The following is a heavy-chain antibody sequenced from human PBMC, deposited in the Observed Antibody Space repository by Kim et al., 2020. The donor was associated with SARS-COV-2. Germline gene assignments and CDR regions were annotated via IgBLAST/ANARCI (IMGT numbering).Heavy chain of an antibody. CDR3: TTVYCISTNCRVPDY. CDR2: IKSKTDDGTT. V-gene: IGHV3-15*01. Sequence: GGSLRLSCAASGFTFNNAWMSWVRQAPGKGLEWVGRIKSKTDDGTTDYAAPVKGRFTISRDDSKNTLYLQMNSLRTEDTAVYYCTTVYCISTNCRVPDYWGQGTLVTVSS. D-gene: IGHD2-2*01. CDR1: GFTFNNAW. J-gene: IGHJ4*02.